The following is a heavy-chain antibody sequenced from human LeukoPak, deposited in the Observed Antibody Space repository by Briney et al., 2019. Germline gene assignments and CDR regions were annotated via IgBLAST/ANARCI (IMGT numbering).Heavy chain of an antibody. J-gene: IGHJ5*02. V-gene: IGHV3-21*01. CDR3: TRASQTHWFDP. CDR1: GFTFSSYN. CDR2: ISSDTSYI. Sequence: GGSLRLSCAASGFTFSSYNMNWVRQAPGKGLEWVSLISSDTSYIHYADSVKGRFTISRDNAKNTLYLQMNSLRAEDRAMYYCTRASQTHWFDPWGQGTLVTVSS.